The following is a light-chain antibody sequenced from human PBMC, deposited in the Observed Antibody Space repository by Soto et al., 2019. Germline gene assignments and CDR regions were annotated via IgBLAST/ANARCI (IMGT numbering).Light chain of an antibody. Sequence: QSALSQPASMSGSPGQSITIPCTGANSDIGLYNYVSWYQHHPGKAPKLLISEVNIRPSGLSDRFSASKAGNTASLTISGLQPEDEAYYYCSSLSTTSTPIVFGTGTKLNVL. CDR1: NSDIGLYNY. CDR3: SSLSTTSTPIV. J-gene: IGLJ1*01. CDR2: EVN. V-gene: IGLV2-14*01.